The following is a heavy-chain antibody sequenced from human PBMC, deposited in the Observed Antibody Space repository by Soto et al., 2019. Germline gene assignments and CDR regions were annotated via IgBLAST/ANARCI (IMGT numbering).Heavy chain of an antibody. V-gene: IGHV3-74*01. CDR2: INSDGSST. CDR3: AGDQVLLCFGALYYYYGMDV. D-gene: IGHD3-10*01. CDR1: GFTFSSYW. J-gene: IGHJ6*02. Sequence: GALRLSCAASGFTFSSYWMHWVRQAPGKGLVWVSRINSDGSSTSYADSVKGRFTISRDNAKNTLYLQMNSLRAEDTAVYYCAGDQVLLCFGALYYYYGMDVWGQGTTVTGSS.